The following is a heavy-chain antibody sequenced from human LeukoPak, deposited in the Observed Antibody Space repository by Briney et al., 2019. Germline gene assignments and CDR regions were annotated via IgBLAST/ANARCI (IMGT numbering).Heavy chain of an antibody. J-gene: IGHJ4*02. CDR1: GYTFTTYA. CDR2: INADDGNT. V-gene: IGHV1-3*01. CDR3: ARRGSGYPDY. D-gene: IGHD3-22*01. Sequence: ASVKVSCKTSGYTFTTYAIHWVRQAPGQRLERMGLINADDGNTRYSQRFQGRVTITRDTSANTAYMELSSLRFEDTAVYYCARRGSGYPDYWGQGTLVTVSS.